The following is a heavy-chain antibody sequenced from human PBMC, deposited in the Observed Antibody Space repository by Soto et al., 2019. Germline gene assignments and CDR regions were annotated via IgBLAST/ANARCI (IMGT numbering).Heavy chain of an antibody. CDR1: GGTFSDLA. D-gene: IGHD5-12*01. V-gene: IGHV1-69*01. CDR2: IIPLFGAP. CDR3: ASERVAEMATGGYFDN. J-gene: IGHJ4*02. Sequence: QVHLVQSGAEVKKPGSSVRVSCKTSGGTFSDLAFSWVRQAPRQGLEWVGGIIPLFGAPNYAREFQGRVTISADESSSTVYMELRSLRSEDTAVYYCASERVAEMATGGYFDNWGQETLVTVSS.